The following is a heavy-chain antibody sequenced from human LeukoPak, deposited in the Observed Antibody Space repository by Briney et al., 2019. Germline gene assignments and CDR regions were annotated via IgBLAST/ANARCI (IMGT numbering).Heavy chain of an antibody. D-gene: IGHD4-11*01. Sequence: PSETLSLTCAVYGGSFSGYHWSWIRQPPGKGLEWIGEINHSGSTNYNPSLKSRVTISVDTSENQFSLKLSSVTAADTAVYYCARNDYSNYADYWGQGTLVTVSS. J-gene: IGHJ4*02. CDR3: ARNDYSNYADY. CDR2: INHSGST. V-gene: IGHV4-34*01. CDR1: GGSFSGYH.